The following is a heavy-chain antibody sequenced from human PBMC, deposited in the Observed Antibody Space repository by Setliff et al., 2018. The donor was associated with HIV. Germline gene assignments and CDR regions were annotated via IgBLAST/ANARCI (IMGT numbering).Heavy chain of an antibody. CDR1: SYSIDSGYY. CDR2: VYHGGNT. D-gene: IGHD1-26*01. V-gene: IGHV4-38-2*02. Sequence: SETLSLTCAVSSYSIDSGYYWAWIRQSPGRGPEWIGSVYHGGNTYYNPSLKSRITISADTPKNQFSLKLSSVTAADTAVYYCAREGTYSGTYWVRRVASFDIWGQGTMVTVSS. CDR3: AREGTYSGTYWVRRVASFDI. J-gene: IGHJ3*02.